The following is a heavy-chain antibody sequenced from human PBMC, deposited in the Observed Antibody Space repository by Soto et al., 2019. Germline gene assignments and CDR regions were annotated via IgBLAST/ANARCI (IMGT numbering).Heavy chain of an antibody. Sequence: GASVKVSCKASGYTFTSYAMHWVRQAPGQRLEWMGWINAGNGNTKYSQKFQGRVTITRDTSASTAYMELSSLRSEDTAVYYCARVEYDFWSETLPYGTYFDYWGQGTLVTVSS. J-gene: IGHJ4*02. D-gene: IGHD3-3*01. CDR3: ARVEYDFWSETLPYGTYFDY. V-gene: IGHV1-3*01. CDR2: INAGNGNT. CDR1: GYTFTSYA.